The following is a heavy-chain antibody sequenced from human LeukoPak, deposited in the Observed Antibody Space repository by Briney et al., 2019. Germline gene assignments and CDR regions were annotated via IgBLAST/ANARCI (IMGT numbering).Heavy chain of an antibody. D-gene: IGHD3-9*01. CDR3: ARVRVNGYFDWLLFGYFDY. Sequence: ASVKVSCKASGYTFNTYGISWLRQAPGQGLEWMGWISADNGNTHSAQRFQGRVTMTTDTSTSTAYMELRSLRSDDTAVYYCARVRVNGYFDWLLFGYFDYWGQGTLVTVSS. CDR2: ISADNGNT. CDR1: GYTFNTYG. V-gene: IGHV1-18*01. J-gene: IGHJ4*02.